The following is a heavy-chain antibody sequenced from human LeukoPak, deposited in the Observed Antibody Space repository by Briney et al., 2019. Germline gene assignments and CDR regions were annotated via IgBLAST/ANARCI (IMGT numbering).Heavy chain of an antibody. D-gene: IGHD2-21*01. Sequence: PSETLSLTCTVSGASLRNYYWSWVRQPPGKGLEWIGYIYYGGATNYNPSLKSRVTISIDTSKNQFSLKLSSVTAADTAVYYCASGGNNCGGDCPHLDYWGQGTLVTVSS. CDR3: ASGGNNCGGDCPHLDY. V-gene: IGHV4-59*01. J-gene: IGHJ4*02. CDR2: IYYGGAT. CDR1: GASLRNYY.